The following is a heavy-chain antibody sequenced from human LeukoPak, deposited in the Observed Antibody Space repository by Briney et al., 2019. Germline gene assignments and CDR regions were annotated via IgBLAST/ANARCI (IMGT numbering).Heavy chain of an antibody. V-gene: IGHV3-15*01. CDR2: IKRKTDGGTT. CDR1: GFTSSHAW. D-gene: IGHD1-26*01. J-gene: IGHJ3*02. Sequence: NSGGSLRLPCAASGFTSSHAWMNWVRQAPGKGLEWVGRIKRKTDGGTTDYAAPVKGRFTISRDDSKNTLYLQMNSLKTEDTAVYYCPKSSGTYSRYAFDIWAQGTMVTVSS. CDR3: PKSSGTYSRYAFDI.